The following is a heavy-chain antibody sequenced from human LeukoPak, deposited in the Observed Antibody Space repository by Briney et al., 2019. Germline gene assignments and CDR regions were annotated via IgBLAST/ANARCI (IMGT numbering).Heavy chain of an antibody. CDR3: ARAQYYSDNTGYYYLHY. Sequence: GGSLRLSCAASGFTFSSYWMSWVRQAPGKGLEWVANIKQDGSEKYYVDSVKGRFTISRDNAKNSLYLQTNSLRVEDTAVYYCARAQYYSDNTGYYYLHYWGQGTLVTVSS. J-gene: IGHJ4*02. CDR1: GFTFSSYW. D-gene: IGHD3-22*01. CDR2: IKQDGSEK. V-gene: IGHV3-7*01.